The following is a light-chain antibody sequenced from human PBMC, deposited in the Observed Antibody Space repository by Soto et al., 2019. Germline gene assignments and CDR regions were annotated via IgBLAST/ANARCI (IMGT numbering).Light chain of an antibody. Sequence: QSVLTQPASVSGSPGQSITISCTGTSSDVGSYNLVSWYQQHPGKAPKLMIYEGSKRPSGVSNRFSGSKSGNTASLTISGLQAEDEADYYCCSYAGSGHVVFGGGTKVTVL. CDR3: CSYAGSGHVV. CDR2: EGS. CDR1: SSDVGSYNL. J-gene: IGLJ2*01. V-gene: IGLV2-23*01.